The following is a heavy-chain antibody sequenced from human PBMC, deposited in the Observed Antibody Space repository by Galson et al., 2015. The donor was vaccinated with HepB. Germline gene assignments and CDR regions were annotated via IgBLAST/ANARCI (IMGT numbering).Heavy chain of an antibody. CDR2: ISSSSSYI. D-gene: IGHD3-10*01. V-gene: IGHV3-21*01. CDR1: GFTFSSYS. CDR3: ARDSWFGERAWCDAFDI. J-gene: IGHJ3*02. Sequence: SLRLSCAASGFTFSSYSMNWVRQAPGKGLEWVSSISSSSSYIYYADSVKGRFTISRDNAKNSLYLQMNSLRAEDTAVYYCARDSWFGERAWCDAFDIWGQGTMVTVSS.